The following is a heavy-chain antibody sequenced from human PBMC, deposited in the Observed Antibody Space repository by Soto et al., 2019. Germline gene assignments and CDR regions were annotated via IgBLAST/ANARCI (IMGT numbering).Heavy chain of an antibody. V-gene: IGHV3-30-3*01. Sequence: GGSLRLSCAASGFTFSSYAMHWVRQAPGKGLEWVAVISYDGSNKYYADSVKGRFTISRDNSKNTLYPQMNSLRAEDTAVYYCARGDYGDYVFQHWGQGTLVTVSS. CDR3: ARGDYGDYVFQH. CDR1: GFTFSSYA. D-gene: IGHD4-17*01. CDR2: ISYDGSNK. J-gene: IGHJ1*01.